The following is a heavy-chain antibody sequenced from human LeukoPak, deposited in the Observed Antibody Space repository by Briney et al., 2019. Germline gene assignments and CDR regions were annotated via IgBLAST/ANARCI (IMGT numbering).Heavy chain of an antibody. D-gene: IGHD3-22*01. V-gene: IGHV4-59*01. CDR3: AREDSSGYLGY. CDR1: GGSMSTYY. J-gene: IGHJ4*02. CDR2: IYYSGST. Sequence: SETLSLTCTVSGGSMSTYYWSWIRQPPGKGLEWNGYIYYSGSTNYNPSLKSRVTISVDTSKNQFSLKLTSLTAADTAVYYCAREDSSGYLGYWGQGTLVTVSS.